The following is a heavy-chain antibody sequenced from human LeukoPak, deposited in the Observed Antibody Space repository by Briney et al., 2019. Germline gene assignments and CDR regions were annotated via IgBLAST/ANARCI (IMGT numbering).Heavy chain of an antibody. CDR3: ARSMTTVTTFDY. CDR2: ISSSSSYI. J-gene: IGHJ4*02. CDR1: GFTFSSYS. Sequence: GGSLRLSCAASGFTFSSYSLNWFRQAPGKGLDWVSSISSSSSYIYYADSVKGRFTISRDNAKNSLYLQMNSLRAEDTAVYYCARSMTTVTTFDYWGQGTLVTASS. V-gene: IGHV3-21*01. D-gene: IGHD4-17*01.